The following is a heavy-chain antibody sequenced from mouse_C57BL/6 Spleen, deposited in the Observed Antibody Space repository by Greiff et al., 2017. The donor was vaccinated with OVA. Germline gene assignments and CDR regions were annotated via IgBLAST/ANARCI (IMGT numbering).Heavy chain of an antibody. J-gene: IGHJ2*01. Sequence: QVQLQQPGAELVKPGASVKMSCKASGYTFTSYWITWVKQRPGQGLEWIGDIYPGSGSTNYNEKFKSKATLTVDTSSSTAYMQLSSLTSEDSAVYYCARKWDYYGSRTIDYWGQGTTLTVSS. CDR2: IYPGSGST. CDR3: ARKWDYYGSRTIDY. V-gene: IGHV1-55*01. CDR1: GYTFTSYW. D-gene: IGHD1-1*01.